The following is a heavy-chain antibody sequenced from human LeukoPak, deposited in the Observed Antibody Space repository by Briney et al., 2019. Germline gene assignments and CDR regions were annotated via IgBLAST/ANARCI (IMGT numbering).Heavy chain of an antibody. CDR1: GFTFSNHI. CDR3: ARDAYHSGDLDQ. CDR2: IRFDGTNR. D-gene: IGHD2-21*01. J-gene: IGHJ4*02. V-gene: IGHV3-30*02. Sequence: GGSLRLSCAASGFTFSNHIMHWVRQAPGKGLEWVSFIRFDGTNRHYVDSVKGRFTISRDSPNNMLYLQMNSLRFDDTAVYYCARDAYHSGDLDQWGEGTLVIVSS.